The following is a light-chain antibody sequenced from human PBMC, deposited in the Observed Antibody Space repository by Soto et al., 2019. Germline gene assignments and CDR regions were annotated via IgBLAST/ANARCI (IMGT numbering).Light chain of an antibody. Sequence: QSALTQPASVSGAPGQSITISCTGTSSDVGSYNLVSWYQQHPGKVPQLMIYESSKRPSGVSNRFSGSKSGNTASLTISGLQAEDEADYYCCSFTSSATWVFGGGTKLTVL. CDR3: CSFTSSATWV. CDR1: SSDVGSYNL. V-gene: IGLV2-23*01. J-gene: IGLJ3*02. CDR2: ESS.